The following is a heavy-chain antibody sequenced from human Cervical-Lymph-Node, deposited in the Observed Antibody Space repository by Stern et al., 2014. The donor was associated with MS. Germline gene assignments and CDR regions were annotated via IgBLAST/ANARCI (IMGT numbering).Heavy chain of an antibody. Sequence: VQLVESGAEVKKPGSSVKVSCKASGDTFLSYAFSWVRQAPGQGLEWMGGFGHIFNTPNYAQQFKDRFMITADESASTVYLELISLRSEDTAVYYCAMLLRETFYYYYGMEVWGQGPRVTVSS. CDR1: GDTFLSYA. D-gene: IGHD2-21*01. CDR2: FGHIFNTP. V-gene: IGHV1-69*01. CDR3: AMLLRETFYYYYGMEV. J-gene: IGHJ6*02.